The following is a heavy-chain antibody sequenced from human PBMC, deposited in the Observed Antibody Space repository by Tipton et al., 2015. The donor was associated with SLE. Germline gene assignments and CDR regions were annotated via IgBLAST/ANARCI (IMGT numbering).Heavy chain of an antibody. CDR1: GGSISSSSYY. D-gene: IGHD6-19*01. Sequence: TLSLTCTVSGGSISSSSYYWGWFRPPPGKGLEWIGTIYYSGSTYYNPSLKSRLTISVDTSKNKFSLKLRSVTAADTSVYYCAGGLGYDAFDTWGQGTMVTVSS. V-gene: IGHV4-39*07. CDR2: IYYSGST. J-gene: IGHJ3*02. CDR3: AGGLGYDAFDT.